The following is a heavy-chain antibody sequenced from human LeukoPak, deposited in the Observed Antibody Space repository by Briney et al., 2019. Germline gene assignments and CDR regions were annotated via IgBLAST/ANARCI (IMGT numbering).Heavy chain of an antibody. V-gene: IGHV4-59*01. Sequence: GSLRLSCAASGFSFSSYYWSWIRQPPGKGLEWIGYIYYSGSTNYNPSLKSRVTISVDTSKNQFSLKLSSVTAADTAVYYCARDQDDWDAFDIWGQGTMVTVSS. CDR2: IYYSGST. CDR3: ARDQDDWDAFDI. D-gene: IGHD2-21*01. J-gene: IGHJ3*02. CDR1: GFSFSSYY.